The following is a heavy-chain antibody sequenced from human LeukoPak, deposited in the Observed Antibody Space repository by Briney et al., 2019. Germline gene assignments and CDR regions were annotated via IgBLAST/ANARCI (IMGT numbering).Heavy chain of an antibody. J-gene: IGHJ4*02. CDR1: GFTFSSYG. Sequence: GGSLRLSCAASGFTFSSYGMHWVRQAPGKGLEWVAFIRYDGSNKYYADSVKGRFTISRDNSKNTLYLQMNSLRAEDTAVYYCAKDARSSSPGADYWGQETLVTVSS. CDR2: IRYDGSNK. D-gene: IGHD6-6*01. V-gene: IGHV3-30*02. CDR3: AKDARSSSPGADY.